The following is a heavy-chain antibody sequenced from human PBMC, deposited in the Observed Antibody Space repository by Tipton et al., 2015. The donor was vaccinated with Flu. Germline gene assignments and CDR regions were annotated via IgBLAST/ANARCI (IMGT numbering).Heavy chain of an antibody. CDR2: INPKSGVA. CDR3: ARDRNDQEGWFDP. J-gene: IGHJ5*02. CDR1: GYTFTGYY. V-gene: IGHV1-2*02. Sequence: QLVQSGAEVKKPGASVKVSCKASGYTFTGYYMHWVRQAPGQGLEWMGWINPKSGVANYAQNFQGRVTMTRDTSTSTAYMELSSLTSDDTAVYYCARDRNDQEGWFDPWGQGTLVTDSS. D-gene: IGHD1-1*01.